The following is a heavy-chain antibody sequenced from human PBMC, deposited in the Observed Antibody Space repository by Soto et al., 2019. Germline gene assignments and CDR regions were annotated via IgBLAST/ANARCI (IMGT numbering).Heavy chain of an antibody. CDR3: ARGRTVLLWFGDYPDFDY. V-gene: IGHV3-11*01. Sequence: PGGSLRLSCAASGFTCSDYYMSWIRQAPGKGLEWVSYISSSGSTIYYADSVKGRFTISRDNAKNSLYLQMNSLRAEDTAVYYCARGRTVLLWFGDYPDFDYWGQGTLVTVSS. J-gene: IGHJ4*02. D-gene: IGHD3-10*01. CDR2: ISSSGSTI. CDR1: GFTCSDYY.